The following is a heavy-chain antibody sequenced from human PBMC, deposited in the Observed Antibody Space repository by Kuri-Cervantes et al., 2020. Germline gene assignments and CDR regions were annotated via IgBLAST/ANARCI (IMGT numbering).Heavy chain of an antibody. D-gene: IGHD3-10*01. J-gene: IGHJ4*02. CDR3: ARAYGSGSSYDY. CDR2: TYPGDSDT. Sequence: KVSCKGSGYSFTTYWIGWVRQMPGKGLEWIGITYPGDSDTRYSPSFQGQVTISADKSINTAYLQWSILKASDTAMYYCARAYGSGSSYDYWGQGTLVTVSS. CDR1: GYSFTTYW. V-gene: IGHV5-51*01.